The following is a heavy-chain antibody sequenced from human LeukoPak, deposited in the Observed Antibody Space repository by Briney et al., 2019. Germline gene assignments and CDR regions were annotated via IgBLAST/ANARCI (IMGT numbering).Heavy chain of an antibody. CDR2: ISYDGSNK. Sequence: GGSLSLSRAASGFTFSSYALHWVRQAPGNGLEWVAVISYDGSNKYYADSVKGRVTISRDNSKNTLYLQMNSLRAEDTAVYYCARDGEVYMDYWGQGTLVTVSS. D-gene: IGHD3-10*01. V-gene: IGHV3-30*04. CDR1: GFTFSSYA. CDR3: ARDGEVYMDY. J-gene: IGHJ4*02.